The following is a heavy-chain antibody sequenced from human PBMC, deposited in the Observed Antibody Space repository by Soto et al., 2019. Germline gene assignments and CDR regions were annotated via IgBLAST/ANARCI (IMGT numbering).Heavy chain of an antibody. CDR1: GGSVSSGVYY. D-gene: IGHD1-26*01. CDR3: AREFGSYPYYFDY. CDR2: IYHSGSP. Sequence: SETLSLTCTVSGGSVSSGVYYWSWIRQPPGKGLEWIGYIYHSGSPNYNPSLKSRVTISVDTSKNQFSLKLSSVTAADTAVYYCAREFGSYPYYFDYCGQGTLVTVSS. V-gene: IGHV4-61*08. J-gene: IGHJ4*02.